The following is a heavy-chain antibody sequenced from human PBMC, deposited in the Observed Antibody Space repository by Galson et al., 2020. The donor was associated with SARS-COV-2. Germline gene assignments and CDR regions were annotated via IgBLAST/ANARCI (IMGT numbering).Heavy chain of an antibody. CDR3: ATPGGAD. CDR2: LFIGGGT. J-gene: IGHJ4*02. Sequence: GESLKISCAASGFNDNSDYMTWVRQAPGKGLEWISVLFIGGGTNYADSVKGRFTTSRDNSKNTLFLQMNSLRVDDTAVYYCATPGGADWGQGTLVTVSS. D-gene: IGHD3-10*01. CDR1: GFNDNSDY. V-gene: IGHV3-53*01.